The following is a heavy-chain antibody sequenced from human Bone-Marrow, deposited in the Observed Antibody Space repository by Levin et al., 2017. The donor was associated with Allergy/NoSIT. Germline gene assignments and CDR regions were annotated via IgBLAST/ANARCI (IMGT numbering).Heavy chain of an antibody. CDR3: AKDFSGDEWPYGLDV. CDR1: EFSFKDYA. J-gene: IGHJ6*02. Sequence: GESLKISCEGFEFSFKDYALNWIRQAPGKGLEWVSGIGSIQTYTYYADSVKGRFIISRDNSVNTLFLQMNSLTVEDTAVYYCAKDFSGDEWPYGLDVWGQGTTVTVS. D-gene: IGHD2-15*01. CDR2: IGSIQTYT. V-gene: IGHV3-23*05.